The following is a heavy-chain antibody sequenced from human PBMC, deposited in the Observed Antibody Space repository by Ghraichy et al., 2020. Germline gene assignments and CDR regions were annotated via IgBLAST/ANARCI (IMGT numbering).Heavy chain of an antibody. CDR3: AKDRGRNEGLCDP. D-gene: IGHD1-1*01. J-gene: IGHJ5*02. V-gene: IGHV3-23*01. Sequence: GESLNISCAASGFTFSCCAMSWVRQAPGKGLEWVSAVSGSGDSTYYADSVKGRFTISRDNSKNTLYLQMNSLRAEDTAVYYCAKDRGRNEGLCDPWGQGTLVTVSS. CDR2: VSGSGDST. CDR1: GFTFSCCA.